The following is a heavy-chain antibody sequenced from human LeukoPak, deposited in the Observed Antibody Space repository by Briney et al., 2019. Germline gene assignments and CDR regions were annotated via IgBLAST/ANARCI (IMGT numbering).Heavy chain of an antibody. D-gene: IGHD4/OR15-4a*01. CDR1: GFTVSNNY. Sequence: GGSLRLSCAASGFTVSNNYMNWVRQAPGKGLEWVSLIYSGGDTHYADSVKGRLTISRESSKNTLYLQMNSLRAEDTAVYYCARDPPAVRTNTYAWGQGTLVTVSS. CDR2: IYSGGDT. CDR3: ARDPPAVRTNTYA. V-gene: IGHV3-66*01. J-gene: IGHJ5*02.